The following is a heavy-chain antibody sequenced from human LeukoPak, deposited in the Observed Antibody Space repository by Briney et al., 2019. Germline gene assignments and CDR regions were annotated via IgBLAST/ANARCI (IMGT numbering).Heavy chain of an antibody. CDR1: GYTFSSYG. CDR2: LSAYDGNT. J-gene: IGHJ4*02. CDR3: ARDSKVAAGSGFDY. Sequence: ASVKVSCKASGYTFSSYGISWVRQAPGQGPEWMGWLSAYDGNTNYAQNAQGRVTLTTDTSTSTAYMELRSLRSDDTAFYYCARDSKVAAGSGFDYWGQGTLVTVSS. D-gene: IGHD6-13*01. V-gene: IGHV1-18*01.